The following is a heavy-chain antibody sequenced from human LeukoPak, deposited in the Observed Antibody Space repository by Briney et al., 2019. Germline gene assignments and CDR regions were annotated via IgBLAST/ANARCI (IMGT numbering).Heavy chain of an antibody. CDR2: ISYDGSNK. J-gene: IGHJ4*02. CDR1: GFTFSSYA. D-gene: IGHD6-13*01. CDR3: ARDIARSWTYMIRDY. Sequence: GGSLRLSCAASGFTFSSYAMHWVRQAPGKGLEWVAVISYDGSNKYYADSVKGRFTISRDNSKNTLYLQMNSLRAEDTAVYYCARDIARSWTYMIRDYWGQGTLVTVSS. V-gene: IGHV3-30*01.